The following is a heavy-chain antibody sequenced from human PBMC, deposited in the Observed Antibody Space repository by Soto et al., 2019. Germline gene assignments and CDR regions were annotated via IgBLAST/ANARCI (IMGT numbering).Heavy chain of an antibody. D-gene: IGHD2-15*01. CDR1: GFTFSSYW. Sequence: GGSLRLSCAASGFTFSSYWMSWVRQAPGKGLEWVANIKQDGSEKYYVDSVKGRFTISRDNAKNSLYLKMNSLRAADTAVYYCARGSRDIVVVVAATGEGLFDYWGQGTLVTVSS. V-gene: IGHV3-7*05. CDR2: IKQDGSEK. J-gene: IGHJ4*02. CDR3: ARGSRDIVVVVAATGEGLFDY.